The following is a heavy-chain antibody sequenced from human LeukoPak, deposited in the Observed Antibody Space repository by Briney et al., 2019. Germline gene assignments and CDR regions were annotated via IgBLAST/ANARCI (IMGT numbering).Heavy chain of an antibody. CDR3: AKDRGGMIVVVISLFQH. CDR2: IYSGGST. J-gene: IGHJ1*01. V-gene: IGHV3-53*01. CDR1: GFTVSSNY. D-gene: IGHD3-22*01. Sequence: GGSLRLSCAASGFTVSSNYMSWVRQAPGKGLEWVSVIYSGGSTYYADSVKGRFTISRDNSKNTLYLQMNSLRAEDTAVYYCAKDRGGMIVVVISLFQHWGQGTLVTVSS.